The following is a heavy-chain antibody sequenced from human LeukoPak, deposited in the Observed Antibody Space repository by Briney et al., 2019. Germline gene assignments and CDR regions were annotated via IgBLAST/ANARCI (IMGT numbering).Heavy chain of an antibody. CDR3: ARDVVAARGSFDY. Sequence: KTSETLSLTCTVSGYSISNSYYWGWIRQPPGKGLEWIGSIYHSGITYYNPSLKSRVTISVDTSKNQFSLKLSSVTAADTAVYYCARDVVAARGSFDYWGQGTLVTVSS. D-gene: IGHD2-2*01. CDR1: GYSISNSYY. CDR2: IYHSGIT. V-gene: IGHV4-38-2*02. J-gene: IGHJ4*02.